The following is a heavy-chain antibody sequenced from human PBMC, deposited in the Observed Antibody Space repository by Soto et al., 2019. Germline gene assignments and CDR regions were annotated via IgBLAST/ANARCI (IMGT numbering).Heavy chain of an antibody. CDR2: MYYSETT. D-gene: IGHD3-22*01. CDR3: ARDIRYYDSSGYYFISDY. V-gene: IGHV4-59*01. CDR1: GASISDFY. J-gene: IGHJ4*02. Sequence: SETLSLTCTVSGASISDFYWSWIRQTPGKGLEWVGFMYYSETTKYNPSLKGRVNMSLDTSKNQVSLHLKSVTAADTAVYYCARDIRYYDSSGYYFISDYWGQGTLVTVSS.